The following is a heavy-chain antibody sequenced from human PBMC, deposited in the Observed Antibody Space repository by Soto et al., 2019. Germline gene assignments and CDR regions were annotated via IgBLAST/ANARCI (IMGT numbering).Heavy chain of an antibody. CDR2: ISSSGSTI. D-gene: IGHD2-2*01. CDR3: ARSPYQLLYNWFDP. J-gene: IGHJ5*02. CDR1: GFTFSSYA. Sequence: GGSLRLSCAASGFTFSSYAMSWVRQAPGKGLEWVSYISSSGSTIYYADSVKGRFTISRDNAKNSLYLQMNSLRAEDTAVYYCARSPYQLLYNWFDPWGQGTLVTVSS. V-gene: IGHV3-48*04.